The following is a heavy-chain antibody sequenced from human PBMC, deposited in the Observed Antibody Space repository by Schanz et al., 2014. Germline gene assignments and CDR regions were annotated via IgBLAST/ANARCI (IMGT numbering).Heavy chain of an antibody. Sequence: QVQLVQSGAEVKKPGSSVKVSCKASGGTFSSYAFSWVRQAPGQGLEWMGKIIPILGMENYAQKFQGRVTNTADISTSTAYMDLSSLRSDDTVVYYCARDIQYHYDTSGPVGAFDIWGQGTVVTVSS. V-gene: IGHV1-69*04. D-gene: IGHD3-22*01. CDR2: IIPILGME. J-gene: IGHJ3*02. CDR3: ARDIQYHYDTSGPVGAFDI. CDR1: GGTFSSYA.